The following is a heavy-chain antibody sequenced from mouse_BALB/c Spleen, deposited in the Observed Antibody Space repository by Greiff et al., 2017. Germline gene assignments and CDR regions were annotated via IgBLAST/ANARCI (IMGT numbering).Heavy chain of an antibody. J-gene: IGHJ4*01. Sequence: VQLQQSGTVLARPGASVKMSCKASGYTFTSYWMHWVKQRPGQGLEWIGAIYPGNSDTSYNQKFKGKAKLTAVTSTSTAYMELSSLTSEDTAVYYCASNYGSSYYAMDYWGQGTSVTVSS. CDR2: IYPGNSDT. CDR3: ASNYGSSYYAMDY. CDR1: GYTFTSYW. D-gene: IGHD1-1*01. V-gene: IGHV1-5*01.